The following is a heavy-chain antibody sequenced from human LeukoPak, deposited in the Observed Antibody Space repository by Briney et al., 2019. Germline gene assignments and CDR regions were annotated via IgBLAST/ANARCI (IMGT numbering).Heavy chain of an antibody. V-gene: IGHV4-34*01. CDR3: ARPRYGSGSLDS. CDR1: GGSFSGHY. D-gene: IGHD3-10*01. CDR2: VNHSGST. J-gene: IGHJ4*02. Sequence: PSETLPLTCAVYGGSFSGHYWTWIRQPPGEGLEWIGEVNHSGSTTYNPSLNNRVAISVDTSKNQFSLKLTSVTAADTAVYYCARPRYGSGSLDSWGQGTLVTVSS.